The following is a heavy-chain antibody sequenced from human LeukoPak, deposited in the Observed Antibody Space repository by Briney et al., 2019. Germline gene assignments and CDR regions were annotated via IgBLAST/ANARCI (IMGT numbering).Heavy chain of an antibody. Sequence: ASVKVSCKASGYTFTSYDINWVRQATGQGLEWMGWMNPNSGNTGYAQKFQGRVTMTRNTSISTDYMGLSSLGSEDTARYYCARGGLSDIVVVPAAIGRWFDPWGQGTLVTVSS. CDR2: MNPNSGNT. V-gene: IGHV1-8*01. CDR3: ARGGLSDIVVVPAAIGRWFDP. J-gene: IGHJ5*02. D-gene: IGHD2-2*01. CDR1: GYTFTSYD.